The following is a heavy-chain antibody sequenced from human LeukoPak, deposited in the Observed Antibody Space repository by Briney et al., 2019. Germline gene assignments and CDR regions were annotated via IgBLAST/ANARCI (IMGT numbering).Heavy chain of an antibody. D-gene: IGHD6-19*01. V-gene: IGHV3-23*01. J-gene: IGHJ4*02. CDR2: INHGDNNT. CDR3: ARKAVATAGIALDN. CDR1: GFACRNYA. Sequence: GASLRLSCAASGFACRNYAMSWVRQAPGKGLEWVSHINHGDNNTFYADSVKGRFTLSRDSSKNTLYLQMNSLRAEDTAIYYCARKAVATAGIALDNWGQGTVVTVSS.